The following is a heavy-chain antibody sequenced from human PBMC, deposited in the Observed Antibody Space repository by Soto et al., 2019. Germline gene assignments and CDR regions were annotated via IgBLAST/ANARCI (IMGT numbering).Heavy chain of an antibody. CDR3: AKGQYSRLSVLHYFYGMDV. D-gene: IGHD3-22*01. Sequence: EVQLLESGGGLVQPGGSLRISCEASGFPFDSYAMTWVRQAPGKGLEWVAAISGSSVTIKYGDSVKGRFTISRDNAKNTLYLQMNGLRVEDTAVYYCAKGQYSRLSVLHYFYGMDVWGQGTTVIVSS. CDR1: GFPFDSYA. V-gene: IGHV3-23*02. CDR2: ISGSSVTI. J-gene: IGHJ6*02.